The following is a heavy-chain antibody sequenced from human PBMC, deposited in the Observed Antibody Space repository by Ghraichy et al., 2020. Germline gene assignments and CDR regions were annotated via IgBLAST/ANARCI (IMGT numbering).Heavy chain of an antibody. D-gene: IGHD6-6*01. V-gene: IGHV3-33*01. CDR1: GFSFSTNG. J-gene: IGHJ6*02. CDR3: ASGLGYYYYAMDV. CDR2: IWFDGTNK. Sequence: GGSLRLSCAASGFSFSTNGMHWVRQAPGKGLEWVAVIWFDGTNKDYADFVKGRFTISRDNSKDTLYLQMNSLRAEDTAVYYCASGLGYYYYAMDVWGQGTTVTVS.